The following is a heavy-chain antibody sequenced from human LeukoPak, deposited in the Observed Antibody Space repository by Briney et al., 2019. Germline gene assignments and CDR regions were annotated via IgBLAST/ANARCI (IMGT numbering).Heavy chain of an antibody. CDR1: GFTFSSYA. Sequence: PGGSLRLSCAASGFTFSSYAMSWVRQAPGKGLEWVSSISSSSSYIYYADSVKGRFTISRDNAKNSLYLQMNSLRAEDTAVYYCARDSNKGAFDIWGQGTMVTVSS. V-gene: IGHV3-21*01. CDR2: ISSSSSYI. CDR3: ARDSNKGAFDI. D-gene: IGHD2/OR15-2a*01. J-gene: IGHJ3*02.